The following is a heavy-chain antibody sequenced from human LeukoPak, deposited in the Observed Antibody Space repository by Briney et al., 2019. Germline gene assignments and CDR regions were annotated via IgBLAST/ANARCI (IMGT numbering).Heavy chain of an antibody. CDR1: GYSFTSYW. V-gene: IGHV5-51*01. D-gene: IGHD3-9*01. CDR2: IYPGDSDT. J-gene: IGHJ4*02. Sequence: GESLKISCKGSGYSFTSYWIGWVRQMPGKGLEWMGIIYPGDSDTRYSPSFQGQVTISADKSISTAYLQWSSLKASDTAMYYCARQMNYDILTGYYTERGSLDYWGQGTLVTVSS. CDR3: ARQMNYDILTGYYTERGSLDY.